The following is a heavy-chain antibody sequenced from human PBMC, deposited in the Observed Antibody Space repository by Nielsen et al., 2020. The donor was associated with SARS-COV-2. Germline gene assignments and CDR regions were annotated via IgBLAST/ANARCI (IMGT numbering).Heavy chain of an antibody. V-gene: IGHV3-30-3*01. CDR3: ARDGSGWYIGY. J-gene: IGHJ4*02. D-gene: IGHD6-19*01. CDR2: TSYDGSNK. Sequence: GESLKISCAASGFTFSSYAMHWVRQAPGKGLEWVAVTSYDGSNKYYVDSVKGRFTISRDNSKNTLYLQMNSLRAEDTAVYYCARDGSGWYIGYWGQGTLVTVSS. CDR1: GFTFSSYA.